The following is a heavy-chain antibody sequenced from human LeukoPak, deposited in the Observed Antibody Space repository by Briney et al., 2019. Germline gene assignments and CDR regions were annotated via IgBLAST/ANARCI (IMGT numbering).Heavy chain of an antibody. CDR3: AKDSNGPAF. CDR2: ISTDGKST. J-gene: IGHJ4*02. D-gene: IGHD3-22*01. Sequence: PGGSLRLSCVASGFTFSNYWMLWVHQAPGKGPMWVSLISTDGKSTRYAESVKGRFTISRDYSKNTLYLQMNSLRTEDTAVYFCAKDSNGPAFWGQGTLVTVSS. CDR1: GFTFSNYW. V-gene: IGHV3-74*01.